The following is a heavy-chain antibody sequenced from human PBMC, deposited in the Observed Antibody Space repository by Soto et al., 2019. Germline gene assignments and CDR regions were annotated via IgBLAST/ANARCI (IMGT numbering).Heavy chain of an antibody. D-gene: IGHD2-2*01. V-gene: IGHV3-30*18. CDR3: ANAPAIVLVPAAMGGDY. J-gene: IGHJ4*02. CDR1: GFTFSSYG. CDR2: ISYDGSNK. Sequence: QVQLVESGGGVVQPGRSLRVSCAASGFTFSSYGMHWVRQAPGKGLEWVAVISYDGSNKYYADSVKGRFTISRDNSKNTLYLQMNSLRAEDTAVYYGANAPAIVLVPAAMGGDYWGQGTLVTVSS.